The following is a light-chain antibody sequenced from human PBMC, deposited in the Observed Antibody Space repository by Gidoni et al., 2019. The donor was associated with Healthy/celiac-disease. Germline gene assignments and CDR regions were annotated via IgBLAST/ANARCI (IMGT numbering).Light chain of an antibody. CDR1: QSISSY. V-gene: IGKV1-39*01. CDR2: AAS. CDR3: QQSYSTPPLT. Sequence: DIQMTQSPSSLSASVGDRVTITCRASQSISSYLNWYQQKPGKAPKLLIYAASSLQSGVPSRFSGSGSGTDFTLTISSLQPEDFATYYGQQSYSTPPLTFGGXTKVEIK. J-gene: IGKJ4*01.